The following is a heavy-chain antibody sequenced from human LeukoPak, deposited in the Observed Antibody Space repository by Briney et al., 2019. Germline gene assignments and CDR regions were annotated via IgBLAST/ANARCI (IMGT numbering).Heavy chain of an antibody. CDR3: AKYAFQDISAYYSPFDS. V-gene: IGHV3-23*01. CDR2: IGGSAGST. CDR1: GFTFSSYA. Sequence: GSLKLSCAASGFTFSSYAMTWVRQAPGKGLEWVSTIGGSAGSTYYADSVKGRFTISRDNSKNTLYLQMNSLTAEDTAVYYCAKYAFQDISAYYSPFDSWGQGVLVTVSS. D-gene: IGHD2-21*02. J-gene: IGHJ4*02.